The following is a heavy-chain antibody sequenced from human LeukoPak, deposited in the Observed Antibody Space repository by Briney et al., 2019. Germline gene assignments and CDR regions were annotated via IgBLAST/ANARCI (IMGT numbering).Heavy chain of an antibody. CDR1: GFTFSSYS. CDR3: ARIYYDFWSGSKNDAFDI. J-gene: IGHJ3*02. V-gene: IGHV3-21*01. CDR2: ISSSSSYI. D-gene: IGHD3-3*01. Sequence: GGSLRLSCAASGFTFSSYSMNWVRQAPGKGLEWVSSISSSSSYIYYADSAKGRFTISRDNAKNSLYLQMNSLRAEDTAVYYCARIYYDFWSGSKNDAFDIWGQGTMVTVSS.